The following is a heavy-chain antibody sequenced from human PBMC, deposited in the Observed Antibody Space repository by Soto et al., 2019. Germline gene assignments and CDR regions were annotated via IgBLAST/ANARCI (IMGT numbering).Heavy chain of an antibody. D-gene: IGHD3-3*02. V-gene: IGHV1-69*01. CDR3: ARRHVSSIHFLRFDD. Sequence: QVLLVQSGAEAKRPGSSVKVSCKASGGTFDNYVLNWVRQAPGQGLEWVGGLIPSSETTNYAQKFQGRLTLIADANIVYMELSILRSDDTAIYYCARRHVSSIHFLRFDDWGQGTLVTVSS. CDR2: LIPSSETT. CDR1: GGTFDNYV. J-gene: IGHJ4*02.